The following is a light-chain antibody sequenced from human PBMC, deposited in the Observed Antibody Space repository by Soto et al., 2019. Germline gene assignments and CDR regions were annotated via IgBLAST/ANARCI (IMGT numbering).Light chain of an antibody. CDR2: NTS. CDR1: QSVTSS. CDR3: QQYNNWPRT. J-gene: IGKJ1*01. V-gene: IGKV3-11*01. Sequence: EIVLTQSPATLSLFPGERATLSCRASQSVTSSLAWYQQKPGQAPRVLIYNTSTRATGIPARFSGSGSGTDFTLTISSLEPEDFAVYYCQQYNNWPRTFGQGTKVDIK.